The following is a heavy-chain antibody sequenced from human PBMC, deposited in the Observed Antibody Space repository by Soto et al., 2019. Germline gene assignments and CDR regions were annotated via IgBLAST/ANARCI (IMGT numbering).Heavy chain of an antibody. V-gene: IGHV3-30-3*01. CDR1: GFTFSSYA. CDR3: ASIGSSNDY. J-gene: IGHJ4*02. Sequence: GSLRLSCAASGFTFSSYAMHWVRQAPGKGLEWVAVISYDGSNKYYADSVKGRFTISRDNSKNTLYLQMNSLRAEDTAVYYCASIGSSNDYWGQGTLVTVSS. D-gene: IGHD1-26*01. CDR2: ISYDGSNK.